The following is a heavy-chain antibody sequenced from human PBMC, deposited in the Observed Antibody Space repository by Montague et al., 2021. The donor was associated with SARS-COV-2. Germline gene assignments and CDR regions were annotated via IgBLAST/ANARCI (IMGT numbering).Heavy chain of an antibody. CDR2: IYYAGTT. V-gene: IGHV4-39*01. Sequence: SETLSLTSTVSGGSITSSNFYWGWIRQSPGKGLEWIGYIYYAGTTSYNPSFKCRVSIFQDTYKNQFFLRRNSVTAEDTALYYCVSSLKVRGLIVRARWHFDLWGRGTLVTVSS. J-gene: IGHJ2*01. CDR3: VSSLKVRGLIVRARWHFDL. D-gene: IGHD3-10*01. CDR1: GGSITSSNFY.